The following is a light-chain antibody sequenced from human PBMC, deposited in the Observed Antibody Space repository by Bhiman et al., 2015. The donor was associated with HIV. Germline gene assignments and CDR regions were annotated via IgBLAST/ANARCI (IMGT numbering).Light chain of an antibody. Sequence: SYVLTQPPSVSVAPGKTARITCGGNNIESKSVHWYQQKPGQAPVLVIYYDSDRPSGIPERFSGSNSGNTATLTISGVEAGDEADYYCQAWDTGTAVFGTGTKVTVL. CDR3: QAWDTGTAV. J-gene: IGLJ1*01. CDR2: YDS. V-gene: IGLV3-21*01. CDR1: NIESKS.